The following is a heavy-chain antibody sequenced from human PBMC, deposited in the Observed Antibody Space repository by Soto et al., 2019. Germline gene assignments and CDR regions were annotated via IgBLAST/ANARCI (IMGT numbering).Heavy chain of an antibody. J-gene: IGHJ5*01. CDR1: GYTFTGYY. CDR2: INPNSGGT. CDR3: ARADYDFWRGPRRGEYNWIDS. D-gene: IGHD3-3*01. V-gene: IGHV1-2*04. Sequence: QVQLVQSGAEVKKPGASVKVSCKASGYTFTGYYMHWVRQAPGQGLEWMGWINPNSGGTNYAQKINGWVTMTRDTPLSTTYMKRSRLRSVDTDVYHFARADYDFWRGPRRGEYNWIDSWGQGTVVSVSS.